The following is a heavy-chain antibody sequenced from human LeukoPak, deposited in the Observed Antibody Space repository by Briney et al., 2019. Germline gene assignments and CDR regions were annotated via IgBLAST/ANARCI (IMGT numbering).Heavy chain of an antibody. CDR3: ARGRPTMVRGAIPFDY. J-gene: IGHJ4*02. CDR2: INHSGST. CDR1: GGSFSGYY. D-gene: IGHD3-10*01. Sequence: SETLSLTCAVYGGSFSGYYWSWIRQPPGKGLEWIGEINHSGSTNYNPSLKSRVTISVDTSKNQFSLKLSSVTAADTAVYYCARGRPTMVRGAIPFDYWGQGTLVTVSS. V-gene: IGHV4-34*01.